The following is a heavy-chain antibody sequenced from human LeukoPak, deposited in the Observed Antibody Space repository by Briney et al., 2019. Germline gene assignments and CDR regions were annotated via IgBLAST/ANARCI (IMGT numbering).Heavy chain of an antibody. Sequence: ASVKVSCKASGYTFTSYDINLVRQATGQGLEWMGWMDPNSGNTGYAQKFQGRVTMTRNTSISTAYMELSSLRSEDTAVYYCVRDSLNNYYYYYYMDVWGKGTTVTVSS. CDR2: MDPNSGNT. V-gene: IGHV1-8*01. CDR1: GYTFTSYD. D-gene: IGHD5-18*01. CDR3: VRDSLNNYYYYYYMDV. J-gene: IGHJ6*03.